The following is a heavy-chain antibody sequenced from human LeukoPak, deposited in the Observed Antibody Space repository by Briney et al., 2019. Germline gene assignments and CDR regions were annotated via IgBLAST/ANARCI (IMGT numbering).Heavy chain of an antibody. V-gene: IGHV3-66*01. CDR1: GFTVSSNY. D-gene: IGHD3-10*01. Sequence: GGSLRLSCAASGFTVSSNYMSWVRQAPGKGLEWVSVIYSGGSTYYADSVKGRFTISRDNSKNTLYLQMNSLRAEDTAVYYCARVGSITMDYDYWGQGTLVTVSS. CDR3: ARVGSITMDYDY. J-gene: IGHJ4*02. CDR2: IYSGGST.